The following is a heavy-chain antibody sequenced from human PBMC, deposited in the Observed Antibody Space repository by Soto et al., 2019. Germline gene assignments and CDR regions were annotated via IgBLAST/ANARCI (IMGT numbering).Heavy chain of an antibody. CDR3: ARGLLNSYYYVMDV. Sequence: QVQLVQSGAEVKKPGSSVKVSCKASGGTFSSYAISWVRQAPGQGLEWMGGIIPIFGTANYAQKFQGRVTITAAESTSTAYRGLRTLRSGATAFYYCARGLLNSYYYVMDVGGQGPRSPSP. CDR2: IIPIFGTA. J-gene: IGHJ6*02. D-gene: IGHD6-19*01. CDR1: GGTFSSYA. V-gene: IGHV1-69*01.